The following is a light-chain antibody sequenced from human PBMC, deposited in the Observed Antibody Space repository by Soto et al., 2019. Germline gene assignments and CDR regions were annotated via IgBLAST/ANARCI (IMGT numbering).Light chain of an antibody. J-gene: IGKJ1*01. Sequence: EIVLTQSPGTLSLSPGERATLSCRASQSVSSNYITWYQQKPGQAPRRIIFGASSRATGIPDRFSGSGSGTDFTLTISRLEPEDFAVYYCQQYGSSPSTFGQGTKADIK. V-gene: IGKV3-20*01. CDR1: QSVSSNY. CDR2: GAS. CDR3: QQYGSSPST.